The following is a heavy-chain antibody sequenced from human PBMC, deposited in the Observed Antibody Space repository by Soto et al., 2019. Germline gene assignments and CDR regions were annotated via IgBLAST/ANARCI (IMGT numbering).Heavy chain of an antibody. J-gene: IGHJ6*02. CDR3: AKDERDGDSSGYYGMDV. V-gene: IGHV3-9*01. D-gene: IGHD3-22*01. Sequence: HPGGSLRLSCAASGFTFDDHAMHWVRQAPGKGLEWVSGISWNSGSIGYADSAKGRFTISRDNAKNSLYLQMNSLRAEDTALYYCAKDERDGDSSGYYGMDVWGQGTTVTVSS. CDR2: ISWNSGSI. CDR1: GFTFDDHA.